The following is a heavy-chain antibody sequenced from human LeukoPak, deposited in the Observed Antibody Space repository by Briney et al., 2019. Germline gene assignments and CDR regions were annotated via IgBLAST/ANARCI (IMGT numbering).Heavy chain of an antibody. D-gene: IGHD6-13*01. CDR3: AKGDRRSSSWYYFDY. J-gene: IGHJ4*02. CDR1: GFTFSSYG. Sequence: GGSLRLSCAASGFTFSSYGMSWVRQAPGKGLEWVSAISGSGGGTYYADSVKGRFTISRDNSKNTLYLQMNSLRAEDTAVYYCAKGDRRSSSWYYFDYWGQGTLVTVSS. V-gene: IGHV3-23*01. CDR2: ISGSGGGT.